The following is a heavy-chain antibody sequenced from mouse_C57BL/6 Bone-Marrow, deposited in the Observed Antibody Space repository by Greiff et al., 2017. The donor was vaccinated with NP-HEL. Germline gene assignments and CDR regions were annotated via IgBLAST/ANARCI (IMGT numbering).Heavy chain of an antibody. V-gene: IGHV1-69*01. CDR3: ARPIYYYGSSYDYYAMDY. D-gene: IGHD1-1*01. J-gene: IGHJ4*01. CDR2: IDPSDSYT. Sequence: QVQLQQPGAELVMPGASVKLSCKASGYTFTSYWMHWVKQRPGQGLEWIGEIDPSDSYTNYNQKFKGKSTLTVDKSSSTAYMQLSSLTSEDSAVYYCARPIYYYGSSYDYYAMDYWGQGTSVTVSS. CDR1: GYTFTSYW.